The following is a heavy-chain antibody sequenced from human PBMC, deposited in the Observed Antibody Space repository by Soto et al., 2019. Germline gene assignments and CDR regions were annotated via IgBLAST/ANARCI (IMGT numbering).Heavy chain of an antibody. D-gene: IGHD1-26*01. V-gene: IGHV3-74*01. CDR3: TRGGGLEYTGSF. CDR2: INSDGSST. CDR1: GFTFSSYW. J-gene: IGHJ4*02. Sequence: EVQLVESGGGLVQPGGALRLSCAASGFTFSSYWMHWVRQAPGKGPVWVSRINSDGSSTTYADSVKGRFTISRDNAKNTVYLQMTSLTAEDTAVYYCTRGGGLEYTGSFWGQGTLVTVSS.